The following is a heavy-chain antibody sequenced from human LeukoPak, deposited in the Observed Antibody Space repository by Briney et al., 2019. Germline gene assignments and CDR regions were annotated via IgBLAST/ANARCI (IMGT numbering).Heavy chain of an antibody. Sequence: ASVTVSCKASGYTFTGYYMHWVRQAPGQGLEWMGWINPNSGGTNYAQKFQGRVTTTRDTSISTAYMELSRLRSDDTAVYYCARALRGYSGYSGGYWGQGTLVTVSS. J-gene: IGHJ4*02. V-gene: IGHV1-2*02. CDR1: GYTFTGYY. CDR3: ARALRGYSGYSGGY. D-gene: IGHD5-12*01. CDR2: INPNSGGT.